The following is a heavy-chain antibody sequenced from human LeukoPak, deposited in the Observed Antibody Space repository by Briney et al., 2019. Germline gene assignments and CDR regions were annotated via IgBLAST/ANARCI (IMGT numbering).Heavy chain of an antibody. J-gene: IGHJ4*02. CDR2: IIPIFGTA. Sequence: SVKVSCKASGGTFSSYAISWVRQAPGQGLEWMGGIIPIFGTANYAQKFQGRVTITADESTSTAYMELSSLRSEDTAVYNCAIAIPNRYCSGGSCYSRLPNDYWGQGTLVTVSS. CDR1: GGTFSSYA. CDR3: AIAIPNRYCSGGSCYSRLPNDY. V-gene: IGHV1-69*01. D-gene: IGHD2-15*01.